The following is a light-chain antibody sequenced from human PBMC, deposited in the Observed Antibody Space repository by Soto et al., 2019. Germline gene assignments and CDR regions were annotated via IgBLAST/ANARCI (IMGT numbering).Light chain of an antibody. CDR2: DVS. V-gene: IGLV2-14*03. Sequence: QAVVTQPASLSGSPGQSITISCTGTSSDIGSSNYVSWYQQHPGKAPKLMIFDVSYRPSGISDRFSGSTSGNTASLTISGLQPEDEADYYCSSYGASSTLFGGGTKLTVL. J-gene: IGLJ3*02. CDR1: SSDIGSSNY. CDR3: SSYGASSTL.